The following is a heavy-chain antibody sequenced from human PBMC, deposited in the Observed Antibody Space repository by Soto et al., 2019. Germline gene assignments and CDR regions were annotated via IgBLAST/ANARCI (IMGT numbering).Heavy chain of an antibody. D-gene: IGHD2-2*02. CDR1: GYNFTGYY. CDR2: INPNSGGT. Sequence: ASVKVSCKASGYNFTGYYMHWVRQAPGQGLEGMGWINPNSGGTNYAQKFQGRVTMTRDTSISTAYMELSRLRSDDTAVYCCARDRPIPAAIRGGKKWYYFDYWGQGTLVTVSS. J-gene: IGHJ4*02. CDR3: ARDRPIPAAIRGGKKWYYFDY. V-gene: IGHV1-2*02.